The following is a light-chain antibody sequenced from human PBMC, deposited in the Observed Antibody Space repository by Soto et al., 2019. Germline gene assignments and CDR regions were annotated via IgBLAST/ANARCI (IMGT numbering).Light chain of an antibody. Sequence: QSALTQPASESGSPGQSITIFCTGTSSDIGGYNYVSWYQQHPGKAPKLMIYHVSNRPSGVSNRFSGSKSGNTASLTISGLQAEDEADYYCNSYTSSSTLVFGGGTKLTVL. J-gene: IGLJ2*01. V-gene: IGLV2-14*01. CDR2: HVS. CDR3: NSYTSSSTLV. CDR1: SSDIGGYNY.